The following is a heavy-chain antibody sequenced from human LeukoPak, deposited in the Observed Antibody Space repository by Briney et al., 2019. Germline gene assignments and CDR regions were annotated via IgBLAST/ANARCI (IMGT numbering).Heavy chain of an antibody. J-gene: IGHJ4*02. V-gene: IGHV3-48*03. CDR1: GFTFSSYE. D-gene: IGHD6-6*01. Sequence: GGSLRLSCAASGFTFSSYEMHWVRQAPGKGLEWVSYISSSGSTIYYADSVKGRFTISRDNAKNSLYLQMNSLRAEDTAFYYCARGSSFSNFWGQGTLVTVSS. CDR3: ARGSSFSNF. CDR2: ISSSGSTI.